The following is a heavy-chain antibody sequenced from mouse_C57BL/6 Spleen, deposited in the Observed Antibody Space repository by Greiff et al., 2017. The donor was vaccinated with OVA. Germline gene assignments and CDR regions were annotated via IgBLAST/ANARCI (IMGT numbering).Heavy chain of an antibody. Sequence: QVQLQQSGAELVKPGASVKLSCKASGYTFTTYPIEWMKQNHGKSLEWIGNFHPYNDDTKYNEKFKGKATLTVEKSSSTVYLELSRLTSDDSAVYYCAGRRSYGSQSSWFAYWGQGTLVTVSA. V-gene: IGHV1-47*01. CDR3: AGRRSYGSQSSWFAY. CDR1: GYTFTTYP. D-gene: IGHD1-1*01. J-gene: IGHJ3*01. CDR2: FHPYNDDT.